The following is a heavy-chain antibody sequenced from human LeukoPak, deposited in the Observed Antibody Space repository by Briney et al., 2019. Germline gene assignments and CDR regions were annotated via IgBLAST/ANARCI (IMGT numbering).Heavy chain of an antibody. CDR3: AKGMTTVTTRSPLDY. CDR1: GFTFSNYA. Sequence: PGGSLRLSCVACGFTFSNYAMSWVRQAPGKGLEWVSFISGSIGSTSYAGSVKGRFTISRDTSKNTLYLQMNSLRAEDTAIYYCAKGMTTVTTRSPLDYWGQGTLVTVSS. V-gene: IGHV3-23*01. J-gene: IGHJ4*02. CDR2: ISGSIGST. D-gene: IGHD4-17*01.